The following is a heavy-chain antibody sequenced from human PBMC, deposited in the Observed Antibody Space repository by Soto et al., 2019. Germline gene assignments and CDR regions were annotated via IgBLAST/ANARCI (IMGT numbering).Heavy chain of an antibody. CDR1: GFTFSTYA. V-gene: IGHV3-23*01. CDR3: AKAAHIYFFDY. Sequence: EVHLLESGGNLIQPGGSLRLSCAASGFTFSTYAMNWVRQAPGKVLEWVASISETGGNTYYADSVKGRFTISRDNSKNTLYLQMSSLRAEDTAVYYCAKAAHIYFFDYWGQGTLVTVSS. D-gene: IGHD3-9*01. J-gene: IGHJ4*02. CDR2: ISETGGNT.